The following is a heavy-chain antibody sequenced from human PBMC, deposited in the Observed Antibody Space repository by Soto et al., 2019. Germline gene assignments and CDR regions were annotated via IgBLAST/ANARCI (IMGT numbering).Heavy chain of an antibody. Sequence: SETLSLTCSVSGGSIRDYFWTWVRQPPGKGLEWIGYISSSGTINYNSSLKSRVTISLDTSRNHFSLKLSSVTAADTAVYFCARDRKLVIPGNYYYYGMDLWGQGTTVTVSS. CDR2: ISSSGTI. V-gene: IGHV4-59*01. D-gene: IGHD3-9*01. CDR3: ARDRKLVIPGNYYYYGMDL. CDR1: GGSIRDYF. J-gene: IGHJ6*02.